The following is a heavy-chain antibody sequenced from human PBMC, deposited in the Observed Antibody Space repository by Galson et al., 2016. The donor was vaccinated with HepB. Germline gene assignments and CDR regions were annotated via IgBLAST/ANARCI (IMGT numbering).Heavy chain of an antibody. J-gene: IGHJ4*02. D-gene: IGHD2-15*01. Sequence: SVKVSCKAPGYTVTDYYMHWVRQAPGQGLEWMGWINPKSGHTNYGQGFQGRVTLTRDTSINTAYMELSRLRSDDTAVYFCARRDDRVLDYWGQGTLVTVSS. CDR3: ARRDDRVLDY. V-gene: IGHV1-2*02. CDR2: INPKSGHT. CDR1: GYTVTDYY.